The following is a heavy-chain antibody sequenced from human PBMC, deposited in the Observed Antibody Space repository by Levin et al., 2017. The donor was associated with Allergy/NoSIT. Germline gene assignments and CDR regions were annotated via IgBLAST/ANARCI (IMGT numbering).Heavy chain of an antibody. CDR1: GYTFTSYG. CDR3: ARAQQGFWSGYLPTYYFDY. J-gene: IGHJ4*02. Sequence: ASVKVSCKASGYTFTSYGISWVRQAPGQGLEWMGWISAYNGNTNYAQKLQGRVTMTTDTSTSTAYMELRSLRSDDTAVYYCARAQQGFWSGYLPTYYFDYWGQGTLVTVSS. CDR2: ISAYNGNT. D-gene: IGHD3-3*01. V-gene: IGHV1-18*01.